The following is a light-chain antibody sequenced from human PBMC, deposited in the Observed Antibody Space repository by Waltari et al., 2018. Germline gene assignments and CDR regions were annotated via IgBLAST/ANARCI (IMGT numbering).Light chain of an antibody. CDR3: CSYAGTYTVYV. Sequence: QSALTQPRSVSGSPGQSVTISCTGTSSDVGTYNYFSWHQQHPGKAPKLMMFDVNRRPSGVPDRVSGSKSGNTASLTISGLHADDEADYYCCSYAGTYTVYVFGSGTKVTVL. CDR2: DVN. J-gene: IGLJ1*01. V-gene: IGLV2-11*01. CDR1: SSDVGTYNY.